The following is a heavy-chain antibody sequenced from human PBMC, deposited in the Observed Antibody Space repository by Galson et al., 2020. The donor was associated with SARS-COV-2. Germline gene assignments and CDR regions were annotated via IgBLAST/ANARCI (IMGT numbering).Heavy chain of an antibody. D-gene: IGHD6-19*01. CDR3: SREGWQGGY. CDR2: IKGDGSET. CDR1: GFTFNDFW. J-gene: IGHJ4*02. Sequence: GGSLRLSCEVSGFTFNDFWMSWFRQAPGKGLEWVANIKGDGSETNYADFVKGRFSITRDNAANSLSLQMNSLRVEDSAGYYCSREGWQGGYWGQGPRVTVSA. V-gene: IGHV3-7*01.